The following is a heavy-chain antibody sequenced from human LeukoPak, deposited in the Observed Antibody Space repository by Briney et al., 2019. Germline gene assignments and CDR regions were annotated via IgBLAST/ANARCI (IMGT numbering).Heavy chain of an antibody. Sequence: PGGSLRLSCAASGFTFSSYWMSWVRQAPGKGLEWVANIKQDGSEKYYVDSVKGRFTISRDNAKNSLYLQMNSLRAEDTAVYYCARDPDSYGYIGDAFDIWGQGTMVTVSS. D-gene: IGHD5-18*01. CDR3: ARDPDSYGYIGDAFDI. J-gene: IGHJ3*02. CDR1: GFTFSSYW. V-gene: IGHV3-7*01. CDR2: IKQDGSEK.